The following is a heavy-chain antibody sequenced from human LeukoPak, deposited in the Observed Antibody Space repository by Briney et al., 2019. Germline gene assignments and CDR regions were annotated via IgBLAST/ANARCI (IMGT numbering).Heavy chain of an antibody. CDR2: INSDGSST. CDR3: ARDRPGYSSSSGADY. D-gene: IGHD6-6*01. V-gene: IGHV3-74*01. CDR1: GFTFSSYW. J-gene: IGHJ4*02. Sequence: GGSLRLSCAASGFTFSSYWMHWVRQAPGNGLVWVSRINSDGSSTSYADSVKGRFTISRDNAKNTLYLQMNSLRAEDTAVYYCARDRPGYSSSSGADYWGQGTLVTVSS.